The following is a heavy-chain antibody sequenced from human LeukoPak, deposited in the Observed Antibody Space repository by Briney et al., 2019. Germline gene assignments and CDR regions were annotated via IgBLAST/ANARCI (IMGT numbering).Heavy chain of an antibody. V-gene: IGHV4-59*08. CDR3: ARLKTVRRTVDTATFFDY. J-gene: IGHJ4*02. CDR2: IYYSGST. D-gene: IGHD5-18*01. Sequence: SETLSLTCTVSGGSISSYYWSWIRQPPGKGLEWIGYIYYSGSTNYNPSLKSRVTISVDTSKNQFSLKLSSVTAADTAVYYCARLKTVRRTVDTATFFDYWGQGTLVTVSS. CDR1: GGSISSYY.